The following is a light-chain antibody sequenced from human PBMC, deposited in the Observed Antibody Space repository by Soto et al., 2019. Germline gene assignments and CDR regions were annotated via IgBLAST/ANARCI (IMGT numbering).Light chain of an antibody. CDR1: QSVNSIY. J-gene: IGKJ1*01. CDR2: GAS. CDR3: QQYSSSPWT. V-gene: IGKV3-20*01. Sequence: EIVLTQSPGTLSLSPGERATLSCRASQSVNSIYLAWYQQKPGQAPRLLIYGASSRATGIPDRFSGSGSGTDFTLTISRLEPEYFAVYYCQQYSSSPWTFGQGTKVEIK.